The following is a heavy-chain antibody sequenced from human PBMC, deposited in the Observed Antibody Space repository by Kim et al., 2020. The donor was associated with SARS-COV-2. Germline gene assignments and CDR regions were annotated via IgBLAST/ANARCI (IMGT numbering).Heavy chain of an antibody. J-gene: IGHJ3*02. Sequence: SETLSLTCTVSGGSISSYYWSWIRQPPGKGLEWIGYIYYSGSTNYNPSLKRRVTISVDTSKNQFSLKLSSVTAADTAVYYCAAADSSGYYYGAFDIWGQGTMVTVSS. D-gene: IGHD3-22*01. CDR1: GGSISSYY. CDR3: AAADSSGYYYGAFDI. CDR2: IYYSGST. V-gene: IGHV4-59*08.